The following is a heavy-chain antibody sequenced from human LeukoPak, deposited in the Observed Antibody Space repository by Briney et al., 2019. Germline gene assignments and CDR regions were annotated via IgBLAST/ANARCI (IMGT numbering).Heavy chain of an antibody. Sequence: ASVKVSCKASGGTFSSYAISWVRQAPGQGLEWMGWISAYNGNTNYAQKLQGRVTMTTDTSTSTAYMELRSLRSDDTAVYYCARGDDYGDYGYYFDYWGQGTLVTVSS. CDR3: ARGDDYGDYGYYFDY. D-gene: IGHD4-17*01. V-gene: IGHV1-18*01. CDR2: ISAYNGNT. J-gene: IGHJ4*02. CDR1: GGTFSSYA.